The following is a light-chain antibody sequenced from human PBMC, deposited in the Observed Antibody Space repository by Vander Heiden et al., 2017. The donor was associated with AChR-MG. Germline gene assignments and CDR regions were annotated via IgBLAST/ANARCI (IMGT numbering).Light chain of an antibody. CDR3: QHYYKWPPGT. Sequence: IVMTQSPATLSVSPGDGATLSCSASESVSTKIAWYQLRPGQPPRLLIYGASARATGIPDRFSGRGSGAEFTLTISSLQSEDSAVYYCQHYYKWPPGTFGQGTKVEIK. J-gene: IGKJ2*01. CDR2: GAS. V-gene: IGKV3-15*01. CDR1: ESVSTK.